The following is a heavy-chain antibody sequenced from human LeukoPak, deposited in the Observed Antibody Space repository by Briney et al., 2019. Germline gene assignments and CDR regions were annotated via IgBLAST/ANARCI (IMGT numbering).Heavy chain of an antibody. CDR3: ARDRSRAPHCTSTSCPPFPQYYFDY. V-gene: IGHV4-59*01. D-gene: IGHD2-2*01. Sequence: RAPETLSLTCTVSGGSISNYYWSWIRQPPGKGLVWIGYIYSSGSTNYNPSLKSRVTISVDTSKNQFSLKLDSVTAADTAVYYCARDRSRAPHCTSTSCPPFPQYYFDYWGQGTLVTVSS. J-gene: IGHJ4*02. CDR1: GGSISNYY. CDR2: IYSSGST.